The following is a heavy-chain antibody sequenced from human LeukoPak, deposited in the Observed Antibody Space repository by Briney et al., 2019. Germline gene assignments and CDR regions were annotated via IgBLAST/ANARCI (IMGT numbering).Heavy chain of an antibody. CDR2: INHSGST. D-gene: IGHD5-18*01. V-gene: IGHV4-34*01. J-gene: IGHJ4*02. CDR1: GGSFSGYY. Sequence: SETLSLTCAVYGGSFSGYYWSWIGQPRGKGLEWIGEINHSGSTNYNPSLKSRVTISVDTSKNQFSLKLSSVTAADTAAYYCAREQLWRPSHFDYWGQGTLVTVSS. CDR3: AREQLWRPSHFDY.